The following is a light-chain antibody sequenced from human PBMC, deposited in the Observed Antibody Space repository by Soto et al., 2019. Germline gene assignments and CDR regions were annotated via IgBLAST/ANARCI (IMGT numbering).Light chain of an antibody. J-gene: IGKJ1*01. CDR3: QQYYSFPRT. Sequence: IRMTQSPSSLSASGGDRVTITFRASQGISSYLAWYQQKPGKAPNLLIYAASTLQSGVPSRFSGSGSGTDFTLTISCLQSEDFATYYCQQYYSFPRTFGQGTKVDIK. V-gene: IGKV1-8*01. CDR1: QGISSY. CDR2: AAS.